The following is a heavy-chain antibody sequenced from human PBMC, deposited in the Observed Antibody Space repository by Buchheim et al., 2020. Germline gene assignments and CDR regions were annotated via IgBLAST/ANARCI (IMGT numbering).Heavy chain of an antibody. Sequence: QVQLVESGGGLVKPGGSLRLSCAASGFTFSDYYMSWIRQAPGKGLEWVSYISSSGSTIYYADSVKGRFTISRATAKNSLYLQMNSLRAEDTAVYYCASDPTKYYYDSSGYYVRDYWGQGTL. CDR1: GFTFSDYY. J-gene: IGHJ4*02. D-gene: IGHD3-22*01. V-gene: IGHV3-11*01. CDR2: ISSSGSTI. CDR3: ASDPTKYYYDSSGYYVRDY.